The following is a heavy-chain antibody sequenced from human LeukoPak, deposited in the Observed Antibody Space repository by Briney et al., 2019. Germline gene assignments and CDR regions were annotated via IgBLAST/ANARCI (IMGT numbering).Heavy chain of an antibody. V-gene: IGHV4-39*01. J-gene: IGHJ4*02. Sequence: PSETLSLTCTVSGASVSGDPYYWGWNRQPPGKGLGWIGDIYYSGSTYYNASLQSRVTISIETSKNQFSLRLNSVTAADTAMYYCAKSGGYGLIDYWGQGTLVTVSS. CDR3: AKSGGYGLIDY. CDR1: GASVSGDPYY. CDR2: IYYSGST. D-gene: IGHD1-26*01.